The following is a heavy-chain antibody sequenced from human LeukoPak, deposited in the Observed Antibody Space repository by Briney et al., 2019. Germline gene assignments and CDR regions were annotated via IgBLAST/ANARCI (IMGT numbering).Heavy chain of an antibody. CDR1: GFTVSSTY. CDR2: IYSTGTT. D-gene: IGHD3-9*01. J-gene: IGHJ4*02. V-gene: IGHV3-53*01. Sequence: GGSLRLSCAASGFTVSSTYMSWVRQAPGKGLEWVSLIYSTGTTYYADSVQGRFTISRDTSKNTLYLQMNSLTAEDTAVYYCAHYDILTGHYDYWGQGTLVTVSP. CDR3: AHYDILTGHYDY.